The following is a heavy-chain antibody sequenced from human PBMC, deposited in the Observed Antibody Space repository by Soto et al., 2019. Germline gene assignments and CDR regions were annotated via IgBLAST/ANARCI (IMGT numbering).Heavy chain of an antibody. CDR1: GFSLSYSGVG. CDR2: IYWDDDK. D-gene: IGHD4-17*01. CDR3: AHSFIYEAGTVTTFDY. J-gene: IGHJ4*02. Sequence: QITLKESGPTLMKPTQTLTLTCTFSGFSLSYSGVGVGWIRQPPGKALEWLALIYWDDDKRYSPSLKSRLTITKDTSKSKVVLTMTNMDPVDTATYYCAHSFIYEAGTVTTFDYWGQGTLVTVSS. V-gene: IGHV2-5*02.